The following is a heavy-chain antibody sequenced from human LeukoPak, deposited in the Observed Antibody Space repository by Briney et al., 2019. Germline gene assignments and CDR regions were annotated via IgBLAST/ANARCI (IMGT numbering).Heavy chain of an antibody. D-gene: IGHD1-26*01. V-gene: IGHV3-48*04. Sequence: GGSLRLSCAASGFTFSSYSMNWVRQAPGKGLEWVSYISSSSSTIYYAGSVKGRFTISRDNAKNSLYLQMNSLRAEDTAVYYCARGHLGATGGLDFDYWGQGTLVTVSS. J-gene: IGHJ4*02. CDR3: ARGHLGATGGLDFDY. CDR2: ISSSSSTI. CDR1: GFTFSSYS.